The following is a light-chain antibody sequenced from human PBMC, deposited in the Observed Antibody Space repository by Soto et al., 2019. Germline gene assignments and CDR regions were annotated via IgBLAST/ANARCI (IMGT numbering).Light chain of an antibody. CDR2: AAS. CDR1: QSIGKH. V-gene: IGKV1-39*01. CDR3: QQGYSSAIT. Sequence: DIQMTQSPSSLSASVGDTVTITCRASQSIGKHLNWYQQKPGKAPKXLIYAASSLQSGVPSRFSGSGSGTDFTITVNSLQPEDFATYDCQQGYSSAITFGQGTRLEIK. J-gene: IGKJ5*01.